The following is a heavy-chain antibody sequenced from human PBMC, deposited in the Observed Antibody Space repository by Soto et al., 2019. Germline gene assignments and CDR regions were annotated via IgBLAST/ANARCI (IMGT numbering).Heavy chain of an antibody. J-gene: IGHJ3*02. CDR2: ISAYNGNT. Sequence: ASVKVSCKASGYTFTSYGISWVRQAPGQGLEWMGWISAYNGNTNYAQKLQGRVTMTTDTSTSTAYMELRSLRSDDTAVYYCARDHRNVLRFLEWLSNHDAFDIWGQGTMVTV. D-gene: IGHD3-3*01. CDR1: GYTFTSYG. CDR3: ARDHRNVLRFLEWLSNHDAFDI. V-gene: IGHV1-18*01.